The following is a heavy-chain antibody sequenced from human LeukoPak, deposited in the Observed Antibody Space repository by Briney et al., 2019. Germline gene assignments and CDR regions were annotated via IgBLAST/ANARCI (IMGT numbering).Heavy chain of an antibody. CDR1: GFTFSSYA. CDR2: ISGSDGST. Sequence: PGGSLRLSCAASGFTFSSYAMSWVRQAPGKGLEWVSAISGSDGSTYYADSVKGRFTISRDNSKNTLYLQMNSLRAEDTAVYYWAKDPGSSSGYYYYYYMDVWGKGTTVTVSS. V-gene: IGHV3-23*01. J-gene: IGHJ6*03. D-gene: IGHD6-13*01. CDR3: AKDPGSSSGYYYYYYMDV.